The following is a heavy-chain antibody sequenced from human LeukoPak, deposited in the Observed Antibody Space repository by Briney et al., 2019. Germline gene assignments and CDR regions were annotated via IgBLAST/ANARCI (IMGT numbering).Heavy chain of an antibody. J-gene: IGHJ4*02. CDR3: AGGRNVGID. CDR2: ISSNGGST. CDR1: GFTFSSYA. D-gene: IGHD6-13*01. V-gene: IGHV3-64*01. Sequence: PGGSLRLSCAASGFTFSSYAMHWVRQAPGKGLEYVSAISSNGGSTYYANSVKGRFTISRDNSKNTLYLQMGSLRAEDMAVYYCAGGRNVGIDWGQGTLVTVSS.